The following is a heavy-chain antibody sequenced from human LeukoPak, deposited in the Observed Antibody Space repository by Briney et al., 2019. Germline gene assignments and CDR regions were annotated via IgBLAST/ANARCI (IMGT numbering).Heavy chain of an antibody. CDR1: GYSFTRYW. D-gene: IGHD6-6*01. J-gene: IGHJ5*02. Sequence: KNGESLKISCKGSGYSFTRYWIGWVRQMPGKGLEWMGIIYPGDSHTRYSPSFQGQVTISADKSINTAYLEWSSLKASDTGIYYCARQIASRDWFDPWGQGTLVTVSS. V-gene: IGHV5-51*01. CDR2: IYPGDSHT. CDR3: ARQIASRDWFDP.